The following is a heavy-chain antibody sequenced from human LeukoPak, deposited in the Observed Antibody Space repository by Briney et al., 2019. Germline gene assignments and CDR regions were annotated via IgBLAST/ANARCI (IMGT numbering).Heavy chain of an antibody. CDR2: IFGNGVKT. CDR3: ARVGDWSNYFGMDA. J-gene: IGHJ6*02. D-gene: IGHD3-16*01. Sequence: GGSLRLSCAASGFTFGTHAMTWVRQAPGKGLGWVSVIFGNGVKTYYADSLKGRFTISRDNSKSTLYLQMNSLRADDTAVYYCARVGDWSNYFGMDAWGQGTTVSVSS. CDR1: GFTFGTHA. V-gene: IGHV3-23*01.